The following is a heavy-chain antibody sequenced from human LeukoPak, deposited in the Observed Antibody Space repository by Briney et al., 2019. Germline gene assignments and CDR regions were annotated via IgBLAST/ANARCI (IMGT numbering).Heavy chain of an antibody. CDR2: ISYDGSNK. V-gene: IGHV3-30*18. CDR3: AKDKEGRSYFDWLFRPMDV. Sequence: GRSLRLSCAASGFIFSSYGMHWVRQAPGKGLEWVAVISYDGSNKYYADSVKGRFTISRHNSKNTLYLQMNSLKAEDTAVYYCAKDKEGRSYFDWLFRPMDVWGQGTTVTVSS. CDR1: GFIFSSYG. J-gene: IGHJ6*02. D-gene: IGHD3-9*01.